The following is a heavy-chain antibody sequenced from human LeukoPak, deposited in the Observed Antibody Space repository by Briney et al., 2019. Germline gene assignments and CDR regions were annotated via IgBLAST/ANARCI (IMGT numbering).Heavy chain of an antibody. CDR1: DDSIYSDY. Sequence: SETLSLTCTVSDDSIYSDYWSWIRQSPGKGLECIGYIHYTGSTNYNPSLKSRVTISVETSKNQFSLKLKSVTAADTAVYYCARGGYYGSGNDFRFDPWGQGTLVTVSS. J-gene: IGHJ5*02. CDR2: IHYTGST. CDR3: ARGGYYGSGNDFRFDP. D-gene: IGHD3-10*01. V-gene: IGHV4-59*01.